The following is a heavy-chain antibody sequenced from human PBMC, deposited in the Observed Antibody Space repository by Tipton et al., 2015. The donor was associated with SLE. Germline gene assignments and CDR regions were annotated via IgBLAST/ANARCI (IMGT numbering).Heavy chain of an antibody. V-gene: IGHV4-61*02. CDR3: VKSVVVVSPRDYYYYMDV. CDR1: GGSIRSSRHF. Sequence: TLSLTCTVSGGSIRSSRHFWGWIRQPAGKGLEWIGLIYNSGITNYNPSLQSRVTLSVDMSKNQFSLRLSSVTAADTGVYYCVKSVVVVSPRDYYYYMDVWGKGTTVTVSS. CDR2: IYNSGIT. D-gene: IGHD2-15*01. J-gene: IGHJ6*03.